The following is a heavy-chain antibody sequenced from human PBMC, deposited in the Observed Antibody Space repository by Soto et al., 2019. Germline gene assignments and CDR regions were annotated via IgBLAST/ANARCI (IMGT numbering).Heavy chain of an antibody. D-gene: IGHD3-9*01. J-gene: IGHJ3*02. V-gene: IGHV3-30*18. Sequence: GESLKISCAASGFTFSSYGMHWVRQAPGKGLEWVAVISYDGSNKYYADSVKGRFTISRDNSKNTLYLQMNMQRAEETAVYYCANIHNYDILTGYDAFDIWGQGTMVTVSS. CDR3: ANIHNYDILTGYDAFDI. CDR2: ISYDGSNK. CDR1: GFTFSSYG.